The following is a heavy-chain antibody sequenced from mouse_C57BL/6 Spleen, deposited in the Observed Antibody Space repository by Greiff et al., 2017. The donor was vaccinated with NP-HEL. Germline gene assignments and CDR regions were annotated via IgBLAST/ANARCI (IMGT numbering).Heavy chain of an antibody. CDR1: GFTFSSYA. CDR2: ISDGGSYT. Sequence: EVQGVESGGGLVKPGGSLKLSCAASGFTFSSYAMSWVRQTPEKRLEWVATISDGGSYTYYPDNVKGRFTISRDNAKNNLYLQMSHLKSEDTAMYYCARDYGSSIWYFDVWGTGTTVTVSS. J-gene: IGHJ1*03. D-gene: IGHD1-1*01. V-gene: IGHV5-4*01. CDR3: ARDYGSSIWYFDV.